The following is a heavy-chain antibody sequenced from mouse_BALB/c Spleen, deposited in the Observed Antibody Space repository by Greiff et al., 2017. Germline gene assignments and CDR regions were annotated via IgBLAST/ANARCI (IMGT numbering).Heavy chain of an antibody. D-gene: IGHD1-1*01. Sequence: QVQLKQSGPELVKPGASVKMSCKASGYTFTDYVISWVKQRTGQGLEWIGEIYPGSGSTYYNEKFKGKATLTADKSSNTAYMQLSSLTSEDSAVYYCARFDYYGSSYVAMDYWGQGTSVTVSS. V-gene: IGHV1-77*01. J-gene: IGHJ4*01. CDR3: ARFDYYGSSYVAMDY. CDR1: GYTFTDYV. CDR2: IYPGSGST.